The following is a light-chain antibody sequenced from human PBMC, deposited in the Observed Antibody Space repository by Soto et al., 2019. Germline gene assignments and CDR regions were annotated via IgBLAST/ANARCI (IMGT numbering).Light chain of an antibody. V-gene: IGKV3-20*01. Sequence: VLTQSPVTLSLSPGDRATLSCSTSQSITSSYLAWYQQRPGQAPRLLIYGASSRATGIPDRFSGSGSGTDFTLTISRLEPEDFAVYYCQQYNSSPPMYTFGQGTKLEIK. CDR3: QQYNSSPPMYT. CDR1: QSITSSY. J-gene: IGKJ2*01. CDR2: GAS.